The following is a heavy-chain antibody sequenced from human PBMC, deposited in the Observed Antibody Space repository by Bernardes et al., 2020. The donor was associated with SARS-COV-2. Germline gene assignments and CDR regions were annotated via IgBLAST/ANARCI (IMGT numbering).Heavy chain of an antibody. CDR1: GGSISSSSYY. CDR3: ARLNKQVAAY. Sequence: TLSLTCTVSGGSISSSSYYWGWIRQPPGKGLEWIGSIYYSGSTHYNPSLKSRVTISVDTSKNQFSLKLSSVTAADTAVYYCARLNKQVAAYWGQGTLVTVSS. J-gene: IGHJ4*02. V-gene: IGHV4-39*01. CDR2: IYYSGST.